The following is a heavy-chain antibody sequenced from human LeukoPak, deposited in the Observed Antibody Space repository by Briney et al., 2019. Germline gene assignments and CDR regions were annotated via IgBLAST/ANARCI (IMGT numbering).Heavy chain of an antibody. D-gene: IGHD5-18*01. CDR2: ISTDGSTT. CDR1: GLTFRNYW. V-gene: IGHV3-74*01. CDR3: ASGGTGYSYD. J-gene: IGHJ4*02. Sequence: GGSLRLSCGASGLTFRNYWMHWVRQAPGKGLVWVSRISTDGSTTNYADSVEGRFTVSRDNAKNTLSLQMNSLRAEDTAVYYCASGGTGYSYDWGQGTLVTVSS.